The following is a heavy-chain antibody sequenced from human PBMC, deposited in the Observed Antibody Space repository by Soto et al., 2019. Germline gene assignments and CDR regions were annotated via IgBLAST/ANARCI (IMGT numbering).Heavy chain of an antibody. Sequence: QITLKESGPPLVKPTQTLTLTCAFSGFSATYSGVGVAWLRQPPGKALEWLAVIYWDDADQYRPSLKTRLNIIKITSQHPVVLARTHRDPVDTGTYYCVRLPRASLADYFDTRGQGTLVSFTS. J-gene: IGHJ4*02. CDR3: VRLPRASLADYFDT. V-gene: IGHV2-5*04. D-gene: IGHD3-3*02. CDR1: GFSATYSGVG. CDR2: IYWDDAD.